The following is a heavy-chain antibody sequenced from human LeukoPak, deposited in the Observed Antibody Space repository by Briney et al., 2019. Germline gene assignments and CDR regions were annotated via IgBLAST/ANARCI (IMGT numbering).Heavy chain of an antibody. CDR3: ARAAGYDFWSGYPTPSLYYMDV. V-gene: IGHV4-39*07. CDR2: IYYSGST. Sequence: SETLSLTCTVSGGSISSSSYYWGWLRQPPGTGLEWIGSIYYSGSTYYNPSLKSRVTISVDTSKNQFSLKLSSVTAADTAVYYCARAAGYDFWSGYPTPSLYYMDVWGKGTTVTISS. J-gene: IGHJ6*03. CDR1: GGSISSSSYY. D-gene: IGHD3-3*01.